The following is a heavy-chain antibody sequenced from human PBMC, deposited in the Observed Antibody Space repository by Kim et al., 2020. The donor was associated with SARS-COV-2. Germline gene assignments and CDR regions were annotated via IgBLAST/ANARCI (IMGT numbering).Heavy chain of an antibody. V-gene: IGHV4-39*01. CDR2: IYYTGST. CDR3: ARVLRGSTFYYYYYDMDV. Sequence: SETLSLTCTVSGGSISSSSYYWGWIRQPPGKGLEWIGSIYYTGSTYYNPSLKSRVTISVDTSKNQFSLKLSSVTAADTAVYYCARVLRGSTFYYYYYDMDVWGQGTTVTVSS. D-gene: IGHD3-3*02. J-gene: IGHJ6*02. CDR1: GGSISSSSYY.